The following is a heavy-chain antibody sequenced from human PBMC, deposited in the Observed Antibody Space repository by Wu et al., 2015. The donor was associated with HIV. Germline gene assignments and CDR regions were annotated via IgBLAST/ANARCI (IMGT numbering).Heavy chain of an antibody. CDR2: INPNSGGT. J-gene: IGHJ6*03. D-gene: IGHD6-13*01. CDR1: GYTFTGYY. V-gene: IGHV1-2*02. CDR3: ARGFVAAAANYYYYYMDV. Sequence: QVQLVQSGAEVKKPGASVKVSCKASGYTFTGYYMHWVRQAPGQGLEWMGWINPNSGGTNYAQKFQGRVTMTRDTSISTAYMELSRLRSDDTAVYYCARGFVAAAANYYYYYMDVWGKGTTVTVSS.